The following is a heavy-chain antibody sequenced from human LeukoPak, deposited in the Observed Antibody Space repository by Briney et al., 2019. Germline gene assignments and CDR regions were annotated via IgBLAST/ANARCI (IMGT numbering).Heavy chain of an antibody. CDR3: ARDIAVSGNYFDY. D-gene: IGHD6-19*01. J-gene: IGHJ4*02. Sequence: GGSLRLSCAASGFTFSNHGMHWVRQAPGKGLVWVSRINSDMSSTNYADSVKGRFTISRDNAKNTLYLQMNSLRAEDTAVYYCARDIAVSGNYFDYWGQGTLVTVSS. CDR2: INSDMSST. CDR1: GFTFSNHG. V-gene: IGHV3-74*01.